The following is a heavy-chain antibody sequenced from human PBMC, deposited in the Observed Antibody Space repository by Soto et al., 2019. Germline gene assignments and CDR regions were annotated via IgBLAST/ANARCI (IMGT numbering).Heavy chain of an antibody. CDR2: INPNSGGT. CDR3: ARARIVGATIIHGY. Sequence: GASVKVSGKASGYTFTGYYIHWVRQAPGQGLEWMGWINPNSGGTDYAQKFQGRVTMTRDTSLSTAYMELSRLRSDQTAVHYCARARIVGATIIHGYWGQGTMVTVSS. J-gene: IGHJ4*02. CDR1: GYTFTGYY. V-gene: IGHV1-2*02. D-gene: IGHD1-26*01.